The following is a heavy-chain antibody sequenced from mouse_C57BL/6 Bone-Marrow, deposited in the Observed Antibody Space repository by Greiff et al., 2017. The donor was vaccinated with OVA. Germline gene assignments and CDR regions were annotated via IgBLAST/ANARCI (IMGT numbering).Heavy chain of an antibody. CDR2: IYPRDGST. J-gene: IGHJ4*01. Sequence: VQLQQSGPELVKPGASVKLSCKASGYTFTSYDINWVKQRPGQGLEWIGWIYPRDGSTKYNEKFKGKATLTVDTSSSTAYMELHSLTSEDSAVYFCAIKKGGSSYDAMDYWGQGTSVTVSS. CDR1: GYTFTSYD. D-gene: IGHD1-1*01. V-gene: IGHV1-85*01. CDR3: AIKKGGSSYDAMDY.